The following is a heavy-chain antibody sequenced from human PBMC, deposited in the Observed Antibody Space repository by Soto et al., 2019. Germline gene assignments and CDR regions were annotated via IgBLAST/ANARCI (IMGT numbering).Heavy chain of an antibody. CDR1: GYTFTSYG. CDR2: ISAYNGNT. D-gene: IGHD3-10*01. J-gene: IGHJ6*02. V-gene: IGHV1-18*01. CDR3: ARAERCGDDYYGMDV. Sequence: QVQLVQSGDEVKKPGASVKVSCKASGYTFTSYGISWVRQAPGQGLEWMGWISAYNGNTKYAQKVQGRVTMTTDTSTSTAHMEMRRLRSDATAVCSWARAERCGDDYYGMDVWGLGTTITVSS.